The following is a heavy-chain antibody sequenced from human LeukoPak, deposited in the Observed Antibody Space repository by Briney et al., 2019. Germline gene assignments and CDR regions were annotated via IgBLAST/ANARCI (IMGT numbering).Heavy chain of an antibody. D-gene: IGHD6-13*01. CDR2: ISGSGGST. CDR3: AESSSWYNYYYYNGMDV. Sequence: GGSLRLSCAASGFTFSSYAMSWVRQAPGKGVEWVSAISGSGGSTYYADSVKGRFTISRDNSKNTLYLQMNSLRAEDTAVYYCAESSSWYNYYYYNGMDVWGQGTTVTVSS. J-gene: IGHJ6*02. V-gene: IGHV3-23*01. CDR1: GFTFSSYA.